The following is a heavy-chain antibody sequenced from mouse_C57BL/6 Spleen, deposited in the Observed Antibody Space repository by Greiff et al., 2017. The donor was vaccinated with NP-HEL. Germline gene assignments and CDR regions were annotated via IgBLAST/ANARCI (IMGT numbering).Heavy chain of an antibody. D-gene: IGHD2-5*01. Sequence: QVQLQQPGTELVKPGASVKLSCKASGYTFTSYWMHWVKQRPGQGLEWIGNINPSNGGTNYNEKFKSKATLTVDNSSSTAYMQLSSLTSEDSAVYYCARSASNYYAMDYWGQGTSVTVSS. CDR3: ARSASNYYAMDY. CDR1: GYTFTSYW. J-gene: IGHJ4*01. V-gene: IGHV1-53*01. CDR2: INPSNGGT.